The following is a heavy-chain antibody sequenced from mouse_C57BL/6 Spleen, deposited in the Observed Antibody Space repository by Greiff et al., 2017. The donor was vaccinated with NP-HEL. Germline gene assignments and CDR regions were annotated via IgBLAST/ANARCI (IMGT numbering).Heavy chain of an antibody. CDR2: IDPSDSYT. V-gene: IGHV1-69*01. Sequence: VQLQQPGAELVMPGASVKLSCKASGYTFTSYWMHWVKQRPGQGLEWIGEIDPSDSYTNYNQKFKGKSTLTVDKSSSTAYMQLSSLTSEDSAVYYCARSITTVVATPYYFDYWGQGTTLTVSS. D-gene: IGHD1-1*01. CDR3: ARSITTVVATPYYFDY. CDR1: GYTFTSYW. J-gene: IGHJ2*01.